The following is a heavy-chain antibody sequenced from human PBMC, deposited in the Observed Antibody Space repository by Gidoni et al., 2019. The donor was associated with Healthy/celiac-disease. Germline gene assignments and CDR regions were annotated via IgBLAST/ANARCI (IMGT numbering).Heavy chain of an antibody. J-gene: IGHJ5*02. D-gene: IGHD5-12*01. CDR3: VKDQYSAPLEWFDP. Sequence: EVQLLDSGGGLVHTGGSLGLSCAASGLTFNSYAMSWLRQAPGKGLEWVSGISGRGAATYYADSVRGRFTISRDNSKNMVWLQMHSLTAEDTAVYYCVKDQYSAPLEWFDPWGQGIQVTVSS. CDR2: ISGRGAAT. CDR1: GLTFNSYA. V-gene: IGHV3-23*01.